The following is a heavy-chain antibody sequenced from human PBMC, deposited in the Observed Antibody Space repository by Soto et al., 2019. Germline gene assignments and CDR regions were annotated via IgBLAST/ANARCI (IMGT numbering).Heavy chain of an antibody. CDR2: IYWDDDK. Sequence: QITLKESGPTLVKPTQTLTLTCTFSGFSLSTSGVGVGWIRQPPGKALEWLALIYWDDDKRYSPSLKSRLTISQDTSKNQLVLTMTNMYPVDTATYYCAHVKPDYDIFTGYYFWDGLDYWGQGTLVTVSS. J-gene: IGHJ4*02. CDR1: GFSLSTSGVG. V-gene: IGHV2-5*02. CDR3: AHVKPDYDIFTGYYFWDGLDY. D-gene: IGHD3-9*01.